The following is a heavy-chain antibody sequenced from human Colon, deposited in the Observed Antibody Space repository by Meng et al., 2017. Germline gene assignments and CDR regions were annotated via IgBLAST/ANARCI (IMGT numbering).Heavy chain of an antibody. CDR2: INHSGST. V-gene: IGHV4-34*01. Sequence: QGQLQQWGAGLLKPSEPLSLTCAVYGGSFSGYYWSWIRQPPGKGLEWIGEINHSGSTNYNPSLKSRVTISVDTSKNQFSLKLSSVTAADTAVYYCARSLGYYDYVWGSYPPGYWGQGTLVTVSS. J-gene: IGHJ4*02. CDR3: ARSLGYYDYVWGSYPPGY. D-gene: IGHD3-16*01. CDR1: GGSFSGYY.